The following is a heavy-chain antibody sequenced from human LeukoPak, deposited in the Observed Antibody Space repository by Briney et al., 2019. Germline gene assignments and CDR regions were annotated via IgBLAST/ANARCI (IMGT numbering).Heavy chain of an antibody. Sequence: ASVKVSCKASGYTFTTYPMNWVRQAPGQGLEWMGWISAYNGNTNYAQKLQGRVTMTTDTSTSTAYMELWSLRSEDTAVYYCARDRSQALRVIVYWGQGTLVTVSS. CDR1: GYTFTTYP. CDR3: ARDRSQALRVIVY. CDR2: ISAYNGNT. V-gene: IGHV1-18*01. D-gene: IGHD2/OR15-2a*01. J-gene: IGHJ4*02.